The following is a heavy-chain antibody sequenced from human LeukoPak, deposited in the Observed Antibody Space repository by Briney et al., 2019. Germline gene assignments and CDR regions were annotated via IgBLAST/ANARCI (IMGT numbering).Heavy chain of an antibody. D-gene: IGHD6-13*01. CDR3: ARSIAAAAPDY. J-gene: IGHJ4*02. V-gene: IGHV3-21*01. CDR2: ISSSSSYI. Sequence: PGGSLRLSCAASGFTFSSYSMNWVRQAPGEGLEWVSSISSSSSYIYYADSVKGRFTISRDNAKNSLYLQMNSLRAEDTAVYYCARSIAAAAPDYWGQGTLVTVSS. CDR1: GFTFSSYS.